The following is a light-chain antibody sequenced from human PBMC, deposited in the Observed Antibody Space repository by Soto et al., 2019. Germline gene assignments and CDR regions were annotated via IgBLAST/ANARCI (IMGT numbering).Light chain of an antibody. J-gene: IGLJ1*01. Sequence: QSVLTQPPSVSGAPGERVSISCTGSTSNIGAPYDVHWYQNLPGTAPKLLIYGDNNRPSGVPDRFSGSKSGTSASLAITRLQAEDEADYYSQSYDISLHNYVFGTGTKATVL. CDR2: GDN. V-gene: IGLV1-40*01. CDR3: QSYDISLHNYV. CDR1: TSNIGAPYD.